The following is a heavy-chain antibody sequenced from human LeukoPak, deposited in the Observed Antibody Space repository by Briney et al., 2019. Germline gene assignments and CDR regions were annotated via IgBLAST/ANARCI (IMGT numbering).Heavy chain of an antibody. J-gene: IGHJ4*02. CDR1: GFTFGDYV. D-gene: IGHD5-18*01. Sequence: GGSLRLSCTTSGFTFGDYVMSWVRQSPGKGLEWVGFVRSKAYGGTTEYAASVQGRIIISRDDSKSIAYLQMSSLKIEGTAVYYCTTSAYSYGSILDYWGQGALVTVSS. CDR2: VRSKAYGGTT. V-gene: IGHV3-49*04. CDR3: TTSAYSYGSILDY.